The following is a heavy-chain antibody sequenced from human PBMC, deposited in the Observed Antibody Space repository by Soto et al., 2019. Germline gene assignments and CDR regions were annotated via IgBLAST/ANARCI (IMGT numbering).Heavy chain of an antibody. V-gene: IGHV3-33*01. CDR2: IWYDGSNK. J-gene: IGHJ6*03. Sequence: QVQLVESGGGVVQPGRSLRLSCAASGFTFSSYGMHWVRQAPGKGLEWVAVIWYDGSNKYYADSVKGRFTISRDNSKNTLYLQMNSLRAEDTAVYYCARDSAAVTSEPYYYYYYMDVWGKGTTVTVSS. CDR3: ARDSAAVTSEPYYYYYYMDV. D-gene: IGHD6-25*01. CDR1: GFTFSSYG.